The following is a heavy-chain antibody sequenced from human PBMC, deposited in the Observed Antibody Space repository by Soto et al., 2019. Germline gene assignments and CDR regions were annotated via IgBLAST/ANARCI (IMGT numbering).Heavy chain of an antibody. V-gene: IGHV3-11*01. J-gene: IGHJ4*02. CDR1: GFTFSDYY. CDR3: ARSSLTYFEF. CDR2: ISGSGSTT. Sequence: GGSLRLSCTASGFTFSDYYMSWIRQAPGKGLEWLAYISGSGSTTYYTDSVKGRFAISRDNARTSLYLQINSLRVEDSAVYYCARSSLTYFEFWGQGTLVTVSS.